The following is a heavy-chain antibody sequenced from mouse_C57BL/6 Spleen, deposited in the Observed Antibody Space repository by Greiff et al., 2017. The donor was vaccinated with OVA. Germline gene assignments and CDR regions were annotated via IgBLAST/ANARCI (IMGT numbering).Heavy chain of an antibody. CDR1: GYAFSSYW. D-gene: IGHD2-1*01. CDR3: ARTSHYGNYDFDV. V-gene: IGHV1-80*01. J-gene: IGHJ1*03. CDR2: IYPGDGDT. Sequence: VQLQQSGAELVKPGASVKISCKASGYAFSSYWMNWVKQRPGKGLEWIGQIYPGDGDTNYNGKFKGKATLTADKSSSTAYMQLSSLTSEDSAVYFCARTSHYGNYDFDVWGTGTTVTVSS.